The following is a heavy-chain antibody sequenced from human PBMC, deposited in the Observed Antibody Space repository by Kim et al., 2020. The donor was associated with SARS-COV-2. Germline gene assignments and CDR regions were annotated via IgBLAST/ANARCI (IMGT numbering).Heavy chain of an antibody. V-gene: IGHV4-59*01. D-gene: IGHD1-26*01. CDR3: ARVPYNGYYYYYMDV. CDR2: IYSTGAT. CDR1: GGYISSYY. J-gene: IGHJ6*03. Sequence: SETLSLTCIVSGGYISSYYWAWIRQPPGKGLECIGYIYSTGATNYNPSLKSRVSLSVDTSKNQFSLNFKSVTTADTAGYYCARVPYNGYYYYYMDVWGKG.